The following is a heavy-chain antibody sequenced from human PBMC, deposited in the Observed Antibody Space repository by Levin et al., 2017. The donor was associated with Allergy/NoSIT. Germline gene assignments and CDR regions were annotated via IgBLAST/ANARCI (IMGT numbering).Heavy chain of an antibody. CDR2: ISTSSSTK. Sequence: GESLKISCAASGIIFSSYSMNWVRQAPGKGLEWVSYISTSSSTKYYADSVKGRFTISRDNSKNSLFLQMNSLRAEDTAVYYCARRHGDLVGSFEYWGKGTLVTVSS. CDR3: ARRHGDLVGSFEY. V-gene: IGHV3-48*01. D-gene: IGHD4-17*01. J-gene: IGHJ4*02. CDR1: GIIFSSYS.